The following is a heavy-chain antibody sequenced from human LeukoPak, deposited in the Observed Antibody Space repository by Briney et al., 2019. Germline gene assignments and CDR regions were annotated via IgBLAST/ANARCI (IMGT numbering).Heavy chain of an antibody. CDR2: ISAYNGNT. CDR1: GYTFTSYG. Sequence: GASVKVSCKASGYTFTSYGISWVRQAPGQGLEWMGWISAYNGNTNYAQKLQGRVTMTTDTSTSTAYMELRSLRSDDTAVYYCARGRRYRSSTSCYNWFDPWGQGTLVTVSS. CDR3: ARGRRYRSSTSCYNWFDP. V-gene: IGHV1-18*01. J-gene: IGHJ5*02. D-gene: IGHD2-2*01.